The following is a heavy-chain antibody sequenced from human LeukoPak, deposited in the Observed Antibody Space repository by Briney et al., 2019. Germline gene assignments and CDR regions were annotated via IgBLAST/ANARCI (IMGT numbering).Heavy chain of an antibody. V-gene: IGHV3-30*03. CDR3: ARDEQTFFYCSGGSCYSGDVFDY. D-gene: IGHD2-15*01. J-gene: IGHJ4*02. Sequence: PGRSLRLSCAASGFTFSSYGIHWVRQAPGKGLEWVAVISNDGSNKYYADSVKGRFTISRDNSKNTVYLQMNSLRGEDTAVYYCARDEQTFFYCSGGSCYSGDVFDYWGQGTLVTVSS. CDR2: ISNDGSNK. CDR1: GFTFSSYG.